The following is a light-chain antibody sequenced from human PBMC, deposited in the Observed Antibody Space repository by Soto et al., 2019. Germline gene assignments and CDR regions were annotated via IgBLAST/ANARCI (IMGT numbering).Light chain of an antibody. CDR2: KAS. CDR1: QSISNW. J-gene: IGKJ2*01. Sequence: DIQMTQSPSTLSASVGDRVTITCRASQSISNWLAWYQQKPGKAPKLLIYKASSLESGVPSRFSGSGSGTEFTLTISSRQPDDFATYYCQQYNSYSYTFGQGTKLEIK. V-gene: IGKV1-5*03. CDR3: QQYNSYSYT.